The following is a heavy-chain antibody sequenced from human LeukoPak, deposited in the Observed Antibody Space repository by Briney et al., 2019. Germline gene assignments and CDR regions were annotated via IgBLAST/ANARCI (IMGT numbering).Heavy chain of an antibody. J-gene: IGHJ4*02. V-gene: IGHV3-23*01. D-gene: IGHD5-24*01. CDR1: GFTFSSYA. CDR2: ISGSGGST. Sequence: GGSLRLSCAASGFTFSSYAMTWVRQAPGKGLEWVSSISGSGGSTYYADSVKGRFTISRDNSKNTLYLQMNSLRAEDTAVYYCAKDGDGYNHDYYFDYWGQGTLVTVSS. CDR3: AKDGDGYNHDYYFDY.